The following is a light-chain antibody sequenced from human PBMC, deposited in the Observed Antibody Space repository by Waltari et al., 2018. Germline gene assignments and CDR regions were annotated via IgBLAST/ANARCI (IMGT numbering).Light chain of an antibody. CDR2: DAS. J-gene: IGKJ4*01. CDR1: QSVNNF. V-gene: IGKV3-11*01. Sequence: GRAIQSVNNFVGWYQQKSGQAPRHLIYDASNRAAGIPARFSGSGSGTEFTLTITSLEPEDFAIYYCQQRSNLLTFGGGTKVEIK. CDR3: QQRSNLLT.